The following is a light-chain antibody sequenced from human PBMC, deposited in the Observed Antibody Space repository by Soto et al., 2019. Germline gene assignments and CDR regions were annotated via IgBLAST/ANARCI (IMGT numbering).Light chain of an antibody. CDR1: SSDVGGYNY. J-gene: IGLJ2*01. CDR2: DVS. Sequence: QSALTQPASVSGSPGQSITISCTGTSSDVGGYNYVSWYQQHPGKAPKLMIYDVSNRPSGVSNRFYGSKSGNTASLTISGLQAEDEADYYCSSSTSSSTLVVFGGGTKLTVL. CDR3: SSSTSSSTLVV. V-gene: IGLV2-14*01.